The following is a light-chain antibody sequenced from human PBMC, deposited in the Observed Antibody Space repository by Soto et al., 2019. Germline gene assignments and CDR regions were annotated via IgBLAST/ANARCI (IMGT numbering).Light chain of an antibody. J-gene: IGKJ3*01. Sequence: EIVLTQSPVTLSLSAGERAALSCRASQSVSSLLAWYQQKPGQAPRLLIYDASNRATGIPARFSGNGSGTDFTLIISRLEPEDSAVYYCHQRSYWPPSFGPGTTVEIK. CDR2: DAS. CDR1: QSVSSL. CDR3: HQRSYWPPS. V-gene: IGKV3-11*01.